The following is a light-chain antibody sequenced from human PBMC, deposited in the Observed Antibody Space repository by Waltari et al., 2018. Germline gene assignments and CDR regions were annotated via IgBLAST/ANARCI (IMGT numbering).Light chain of an antibody. CDR2: EFS. J-gene: IGLJ3*02. V-gene: IGLV2-14*01. CDR3: SSYTSSSTLHV. Sequence: QSALTQPASVSGSPGQSITISCAGTSSDVGSYNSVSWYQHHPGKAPKLMIYEFSNRPSGVSNRFPGSKSGNTASLTISGLQAEDEADYYCSSYTSSSTLHVFGGGTKLTVL. CDR1: SSDVGSYNS.